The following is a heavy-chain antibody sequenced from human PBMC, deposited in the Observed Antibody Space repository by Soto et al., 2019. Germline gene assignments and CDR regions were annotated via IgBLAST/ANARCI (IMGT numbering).Heavy chain of an antibody. CDR3: VRGQFSAFDC. V-gene: IGHV6-1*01. CDR1: GDSVSRNGVA. Sequence: QVQLHQSGPGLVKPSQTLSLTCAISGDSVSRNGVAWNWIRQSPSRGLEWLGRTYYRSKWSSDYAVSVKSRIASNPDTSKSQFFLQLNSVTPEDTAVYYCVRGQFSAFDCWGQGTLVTVSS. J-gene: IGHJ4*02. CDR2: TYYRSKWSS.